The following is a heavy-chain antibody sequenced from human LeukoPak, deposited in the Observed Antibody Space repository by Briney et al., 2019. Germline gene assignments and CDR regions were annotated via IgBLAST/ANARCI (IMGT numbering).Heavy chain of an antibody. J-gene: IGHJ4*02. CDR2: ISGSGGST. Sequence: QAGGSLRLSCAASGFTFSSYWMSWVRQAPGKGLEWVSAISGSGGSTYYADSVKGRFTISRDNSKNTLYLQMNSLRAEDTAVYYCAKGSRITIFGVVIPPFDYWGQGTLVTVSS. V-gene: IGHV3-23*01. CDR3: AKGSRITIFGVVIPPFDY. CDR1: GFTFSSYW. D-gene: IGHD3-3*01.